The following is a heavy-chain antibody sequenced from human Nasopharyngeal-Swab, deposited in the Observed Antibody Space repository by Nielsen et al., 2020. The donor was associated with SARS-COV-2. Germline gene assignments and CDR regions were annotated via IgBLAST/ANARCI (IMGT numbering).Heavy chain of an antibody. D-gene: IGHD1-26*01. Sequence: SETLSLTCAFSGGSISISYLWAWVRQPPGKGQGWIGEKYHSGSTNYNPSLKSRVTISVDKSKNQFSLKLGSVTAADTAVYYCARRIVGASGSMDVWGQGTTVTVSS. V-gene: IGHV4-4*02. CDR2: KYHSGST. J-gene: IGHJ6*02. CDR3: ARRIVGASGSMDV. CDR1: GGSISISYL.